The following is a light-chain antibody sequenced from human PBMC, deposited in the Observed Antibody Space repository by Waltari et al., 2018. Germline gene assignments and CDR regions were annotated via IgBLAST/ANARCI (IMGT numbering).Light chain of an antibody. CDR3: QSADSSGTYPDVV. CDR2: KDS. CDR1: ALPKQH. Sequence: SYELTQPPSVSVSPGQTARITCSGDALPKQHAYWYQQKPGQAPVLVIYKDSERPSGIPERFSGSSSGTTVTLTISGVQAEDEADYYCQSADSSGTYPDVVFGGGTKLTVL. J-gene: IGLJ2*01. V-gene: IGLV3-25*03.